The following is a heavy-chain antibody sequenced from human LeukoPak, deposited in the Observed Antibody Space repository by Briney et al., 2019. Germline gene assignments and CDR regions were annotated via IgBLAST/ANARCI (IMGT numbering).Heavy chain of an antibody. V-gene: IGHV1-24*01. CDR3: ATLRTPSGGLYGMDV. D-gene: IGHD5-12*01. CDR2: FYPEDGET. Sequence: ASVKVSCKVSGYTLSELSMHWLRQAPGKGLEWMGGFYPEDGETFYAQKFQGRVTMTEDTSTDTAYMELSSLRSEDTAVYYCATLRTPSGGLYGMDVWGQGTTVTVSS. J-gene: IGHJ6*02. CDR1: GYTLSELS.